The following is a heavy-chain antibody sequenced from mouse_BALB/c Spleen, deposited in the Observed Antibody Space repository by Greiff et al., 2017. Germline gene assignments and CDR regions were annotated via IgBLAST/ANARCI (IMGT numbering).Heavy chain of an antibody. J-gene: IGHJ1*01. D-gene: IGHD1-1*01. Sequence: EVQVVESGGGLVQPGGSLRLSCATSGFTFTDYYMSWVRQPPGKALEWLGFIRNKANGYTSEYSASVKGRFTISSDNSQSILYLQMNTLRAEDSATYYCARDIDGSSYWYFDVWGAGTTVTVSS. V-gene: IGHV7-3*02. CDR2: IRNKANGYTS. CDR3: ARDIDGSSYWYFDV. CDR1: GFTFTDYY.